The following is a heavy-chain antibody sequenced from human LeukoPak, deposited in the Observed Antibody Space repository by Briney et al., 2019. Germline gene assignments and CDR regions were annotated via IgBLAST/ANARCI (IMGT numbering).Heavy chain of an antibody. Sequence: PSETLSLTCAVYGGSLSGYYWSWIRQPPGKGLEWIGEINHSGSTNYNPSLKSRVTISVDTSKNQFSLKLSSVTAADTAVYYCARGRGYYYDSSGPIDYWGQGTLVTVSS. V-gene: IGHV4-34*01. CDR3: ARGRGYYYDSSGPIDY. CDR2: INHSGST. D-gene: IGHD3-22*01. J-gene: IGHJ4*02. CDR1: GGSLSGYY.